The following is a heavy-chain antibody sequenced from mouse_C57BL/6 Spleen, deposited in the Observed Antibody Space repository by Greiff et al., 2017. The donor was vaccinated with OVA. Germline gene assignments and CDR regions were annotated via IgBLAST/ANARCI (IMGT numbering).Heavy chain of an antibody. Sequence: QVQLKQSGPELVKPGASVKISCKASGYAFSSSWMNWVKQRPGKGLEWIGRIYPGDGDTNYNGKFKGKATLTADKSSSTAYMQLSSLTSEDSAVYFCARWEDNYWYFDVWGTGTTVTVSS. J-gene: IGHJ1*03. CDR2: IYPGDGDT. D-gene: IGHD4-1*01. V-gene: IGHV1-82*01. CDR1: GYAFSSSW. CDR3: ARWEDNYWYFDV.